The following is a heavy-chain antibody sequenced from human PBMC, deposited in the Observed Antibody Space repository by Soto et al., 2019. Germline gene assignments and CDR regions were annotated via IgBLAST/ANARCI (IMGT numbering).Heavy chain of an antibody. D-gene: IGHD1-26*01. CDR3: ATYSGNYERYGVYYGMDV. CDR2: ISGSGGST. CDR1: GFTFHDYA. J-gene: IGHJ6*02. V-gene: IGHV3-23*01. Sequence: GGSLRLSCATSGFTFHDYAISWVRQAPGKGLEWVSSISGSGGSTYYADSVKGRFTISRDNSKNTLYLQMNSLRAEDTAVYYCATYSGNYERYGVYYGMDVWGQGTTVTVSS.